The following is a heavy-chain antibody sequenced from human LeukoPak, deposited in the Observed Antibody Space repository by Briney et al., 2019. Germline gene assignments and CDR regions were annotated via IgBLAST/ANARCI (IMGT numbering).Heavy chain of an antibody. J-gene: IGHJ4*02. V-gene: IGHV1-2*02. CDR2: INPNSGGT. CDR3: ARDRRGYCSGGSCYGPDY. Sequence: ASVKVSCKASGYTFTGHYMHWVRQAPGQGLEWMGWINPNSGGTNYAQKFQGRVTMTRDTSISTAYMELSRLRSDDTAVYYCARDRRGYCSGGSCYGPDYWGQGTLVTVSS. CDR1: GYTFTGHY. D-gene: IGHD2-15*01.